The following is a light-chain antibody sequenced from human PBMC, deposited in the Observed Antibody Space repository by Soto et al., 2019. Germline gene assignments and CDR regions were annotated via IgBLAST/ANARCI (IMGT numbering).Light chain of an antibody. J-gene: IGKJ5*01. CDR1: QSVSSIY. Sequence: EIVLTQSPGTLSLSPGERATLSCRASQSVSSIYLSWYQQKPGQPPRLLIYRASSRATGIPDRFSGSGSGTDFTLTISRLEPEDFAIYYCRQYGSSYPITFGQGTRLEIK. CDR3: RQYGSSYPIT. CDR2: RAS. V-gene: IGKV3-20*01.